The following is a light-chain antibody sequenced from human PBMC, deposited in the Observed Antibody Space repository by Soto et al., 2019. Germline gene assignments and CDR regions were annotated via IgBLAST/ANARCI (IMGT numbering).Light chain of an antibody. CDR3: QQYNNWPPLT. V-gene: IGKV3-15*01. J-gene: IGKJ4*01. CDR1: QSVSNN. Sequence: EIVMTQSPATLSVSPGERATLSCRASQSVSNNLAWYQQKPGQAHRLLIYDASTRATGIPARFSGSGSGTQFTLTISSLQSEDFAVYYCQQYNNWPPLTFGGGTKVEIK. CDR2: DAS.